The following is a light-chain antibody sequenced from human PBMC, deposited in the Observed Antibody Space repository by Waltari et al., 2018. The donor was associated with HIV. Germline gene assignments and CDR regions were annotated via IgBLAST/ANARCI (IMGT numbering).Light chain of an antibody. V-gene: IGKV3-15*01. CDR1: QSVSNN. CDR2: GAS. J-gene: IGKJ5*01. Sequence: EVVMTQSPASLSVSPGERVTLSCRASQSVSNNVAWYQQRPGQAPRLLIFGASTRPTGIPARFSGSGSGTEFTLTISSLEPEDFAVYYCQHRSNWPPITFGQGTRLEIK. CDR3: QHRSNWPPIT.